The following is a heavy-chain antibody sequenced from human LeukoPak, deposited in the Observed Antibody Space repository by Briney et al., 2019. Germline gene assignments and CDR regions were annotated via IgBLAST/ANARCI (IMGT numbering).Heavy chain of an antibody. J-gene: IGHJ6*03. CDR2: INPNSGGT. CDR1: GYTFTGYC. D-gene: IGHD4-17*01. Sequence: ASVKVSCKASGYTFTGYCMHWVRQAPGQGLEGMGWINPNSGGTNYAQKFQGRVTMTRDTSISTAYMELSRLRSDDTAVYYCARDASTVGYYYYYYYMDVWGKGTTVTISS. V-gene: IGHV1-2*02. CDR3: ARDASTVGYYYYYYYMDV.